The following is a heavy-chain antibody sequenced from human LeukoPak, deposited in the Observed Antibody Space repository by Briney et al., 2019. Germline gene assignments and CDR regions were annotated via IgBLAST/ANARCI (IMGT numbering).Heavy chain of an antibody. D-gene: IGHD2-8*02. V-gene: IGHV4-61*02. J-gene: IGHJ4*02. CDR3: ARTGGWGFDY. CDR2: ISSSGST. CDR1: GDSISSGDYY. Sequence: SETLSLTCTVSGDSISSGDYYWSWIRQPAGKGLEWIGRISSSGSTNYNPSLKSRVTISVDTSKNQFSLKLSSVTAADTAVYYCARTGGWGFDYWGQGTLVTVSS.